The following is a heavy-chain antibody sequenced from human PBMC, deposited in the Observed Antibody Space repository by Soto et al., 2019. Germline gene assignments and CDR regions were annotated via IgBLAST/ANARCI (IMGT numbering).Heavy chain of an antibody. D-gene: IGHD6-19*01. CDR3: AKDRVAVAGTGFHAFDI. J-gene: IGHJ3*02. CDR2: ITGSGGST. Sequence: GGSLRLSCAASGFTFSSYAMSWVRQAPGKGLEWVSAITGSGGSTYYADSVKGRFTISRDNSKTTLYLQMNSLRAEDTAVYYCAKDRVAVAGTGFHAFDIWGQGTMVTVSS. CDR1: GFTFSSYA. V-gene: IGHV3-23*01.